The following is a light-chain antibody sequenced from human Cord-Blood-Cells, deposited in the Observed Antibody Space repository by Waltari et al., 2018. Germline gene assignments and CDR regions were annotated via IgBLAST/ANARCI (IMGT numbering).Light chain of an antibody. CDR2: AAS. CDR1: QAISSY. J-gene: IGKJ2*01. V-gene: IGKV1-9*01. CDR3: QQLNSYPYT. Sequence: DIQLTQSPSFLSASVGDRVTNTCRASQAISSYLAWYQHKPGKAPKLLIYAASTLQSWVPSRFSGSGSGTEFTLTISSLQPEDFATYYCQQLNSYPYTFGQGTKLEIK.